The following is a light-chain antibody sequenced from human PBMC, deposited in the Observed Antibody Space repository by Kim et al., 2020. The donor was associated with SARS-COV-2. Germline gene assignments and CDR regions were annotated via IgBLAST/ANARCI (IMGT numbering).Light chain of an antibody. J-gene: IGKJ4*01. V-gene: IGKV1-33*01. Sequence: ASVGDRVTITCQASQEINNYLSWYQQKAGKAPKLLIYDTSNLETGVPSRFSGGGSGTEFNFTIRGLQPEDIATYFCQQYDNLPLTFGGGAKVEIK. CDR3: QQYDNLPLT. CDR2: DTS. CDR1: QEINNY.